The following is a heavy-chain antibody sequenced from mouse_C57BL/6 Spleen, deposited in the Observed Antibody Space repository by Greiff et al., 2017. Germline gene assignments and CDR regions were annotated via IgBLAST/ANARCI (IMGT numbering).Heavy chain of an antibody. J-gene: IGHJ1*03. CDR2: INPKNGGT. CDR3: ARNPGRGDWYFDV. Sequence: EVKLMESGPELVKPGASVTMSCKASGYTFTDYNMHWVKQSHGKSLEWIGYINPKNGGTSYNQKFKGKATLTVNKSSSTAYMELRSLTSEDSAVYYCARNPGRGDWYFDVWGTGTTVTVSS. CDR1: GYTFTDYN. V-gene: IGHV1-22*01. D-gene: IGHD3-3*01.